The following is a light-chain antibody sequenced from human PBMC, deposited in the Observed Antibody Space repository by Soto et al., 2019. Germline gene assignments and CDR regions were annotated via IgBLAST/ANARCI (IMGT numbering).Light chain of an antibody. CDR2: DAS. CDR3: QQYGSSPPIT. Sequence: EIVLTQSPATPSLSPGERATLSCRASQSVSSYLAWYQQKPGQAPRLLIYDASNRATGIPARFSGSGSGTDFALTISRLEPEDFAVYYCQQYGSSPPITFGQGTRLEIK. J-gene: IGKJ5*01. CDR1: QSVSSY. V-gene: IGKV3-20*01.